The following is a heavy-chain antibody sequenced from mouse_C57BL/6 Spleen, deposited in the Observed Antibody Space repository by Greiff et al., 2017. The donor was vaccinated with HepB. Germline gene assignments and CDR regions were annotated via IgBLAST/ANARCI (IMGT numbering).Heavy chain of an antibody. CDR2: ISSGGSYT. CDR3: ARQYSNGAMDY. CDR1: GFTFSSYG. V-gene: IGHV5-6*01. D-gene: IGHD2-5*01. Sequence: EVQLQESGGDLVKPGGSLKLSCAASGFTFSSYGMSWVRQTPDKRLEWVATISSGGSYTYYPDSVKGRFTISRDNAKNTLYLQMSSLKSEDTAMYYCARQYSNGAMDYWGQGTSVTVSS. J-gene: IGHJ4*01.